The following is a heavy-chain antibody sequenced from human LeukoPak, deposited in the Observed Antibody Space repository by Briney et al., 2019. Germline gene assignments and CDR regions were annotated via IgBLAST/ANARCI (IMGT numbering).Heavy chain of an antibody. V-gene: IGHV1-2*02. J-gene: IGHJ4*02. CDR2: VNPNNGGT. CDR3: ARDNYGSGSYYKW. Sequence: ASVKVSCKASGYTFTDYYIHWVRQAPEQGLEWMGWVNPNNGGTKYAQNFQGRVTMTRETSISTAYMELRRLRSDDTAVYYCARDNYGSGSYYKWWGQGTLVTVSS. CDR1: GYTFTDYY. D-gene: IGHD3-10*01.